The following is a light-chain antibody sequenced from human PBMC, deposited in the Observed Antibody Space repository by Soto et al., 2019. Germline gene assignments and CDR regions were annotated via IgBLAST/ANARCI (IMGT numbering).Light chain of an antibody. V-gene: IGKV1-5*03. CDR1: QSIRTW. CDR2: AAS. J-gene: IGKJ2*01. CDR3: QQYNSYLYT. Sequence: DIQMTQSPSTLSASVGDSVTITCRGSQSIRTWLAWYQQKPGKAPKLLISAASRLQSGVPSRFSGSGSGTEFTLTISSLQPDDFAMYYCQQYNSYLYTFGQGTKLEIK.